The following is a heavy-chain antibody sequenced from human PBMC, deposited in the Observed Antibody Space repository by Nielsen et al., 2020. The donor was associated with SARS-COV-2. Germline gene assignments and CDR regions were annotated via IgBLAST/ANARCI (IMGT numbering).Heavy chain of an antibody. D-gene: IGHD6-6*01. CDR2: ISYDGSNK. V-gene: IGHV3-30*18. J-gene: IGHJ5*02. Sequence: GGSLRLSCAASGFTFSSYGMHWVRQAPGKGLEWVAVISYDGSNKYYADSVKGRSTISRDNSKNTLYLQMNSLRAEDTAVYYCAKDRDSSSSGALSWGQGTLVTVSS. CDR3: AKDRDSSSSGALS. CDR1: GFTFSSYG.